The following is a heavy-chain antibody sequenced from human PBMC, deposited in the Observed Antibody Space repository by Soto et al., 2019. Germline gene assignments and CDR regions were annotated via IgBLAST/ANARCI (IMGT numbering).Heavy chain of an antibody. J-gene: IGHJ4*02. CDR2: IYYSGST. D-gene: IGHD6-19*01. Sequence: SSETLSLTCTVSGGSISSSSYYWGWIRQPPGKGLEWIGSIYYSGSTYYNPSLKSRVTISVDTSKNQFSLKLSSVTAADTAVYYCARRDPPGIAVAGTADYWGQGTLVTVSS. CDR3: ARRDPPGIAVAGTADY. V-gene: IGHV4-39*01. CDR1: GGSISSSSYY.